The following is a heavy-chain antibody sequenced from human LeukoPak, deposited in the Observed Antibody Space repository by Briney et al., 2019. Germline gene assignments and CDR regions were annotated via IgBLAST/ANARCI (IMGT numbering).Heavy chain of an antibody. CDR1: GGSISSGGYY. V-gene: IGHV4-30-2*01. CDR3: ARASGLGAFWSGYYYFDY. CDR2: IYHSGST. J-gene: IGHJ4*02. Sequence: PSQTLSLTCTVSGGSISSGGYYWSWIRQPPGKGLEWIGYIYHSGSTYYNPSLKSRVTISVDRSKNQFSLKLSSVTAADTAVYYCARASGLGAFWSGYYYFDYWGQGTLVTVSS. D-gene: IGHD3-3*01.